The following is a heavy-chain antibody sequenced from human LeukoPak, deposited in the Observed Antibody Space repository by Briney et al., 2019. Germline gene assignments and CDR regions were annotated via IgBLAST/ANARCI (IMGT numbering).Heavy chain of an antibody. CDR1: GYTFSSYY. CDR3: ARMGATDRYYYYYMDV. CDR2: INPSGFST. J-gene: IGHJ6*03. Sequence: ASVKVSCKASGYTFSSYYIHWVRQAPGQGLEWMGIINPSGFSTSYAQKFQGRVTMTRDMSTSTVYMELSSLRSEDTAVYYCARMGATDRYYYYYMDVWGKGTTVTVSS. D-gene: IGHD1-26*01. V-gene: IGHV1-46*01.